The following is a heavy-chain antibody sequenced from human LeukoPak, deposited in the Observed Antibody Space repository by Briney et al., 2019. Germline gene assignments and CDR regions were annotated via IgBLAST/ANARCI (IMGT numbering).Heavy chain of an antibody. Sequence: SVKVSCKASGGTFSSYAISWVRQAPGQGLEWMGGIIPIFGTANYAQKFQGRVTVTADESTSTAYMELSSLRSEDTAVYYCARASPTRRGSGYSYGYEDYWGQGTLVTVSS. CDR2: IIPIFGTA. V-gene: IGHV1-69*01. CDR1: GGTFSSYA. D-gene: IGHD5-18*01. CDR3: ARASPTRRGSGYSYGYEDY. J-gene: IGHJ4*02.